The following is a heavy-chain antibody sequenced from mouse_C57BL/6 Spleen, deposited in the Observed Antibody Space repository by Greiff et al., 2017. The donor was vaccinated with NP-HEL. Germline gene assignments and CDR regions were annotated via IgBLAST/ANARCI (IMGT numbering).Heavy chain of an antibody. J-gene: IGHJ1*03. CDR3: ARGADRATVVARYFDV. CDR1: GYTFTSYW. CDR2: IYPGSGST. Sequence: QVQLQQPGAELVKPGASVKMSCKASGYTFTSYWITWVKQRPGQGLEWIGDIYPGSGSTNYNEKFKSKATLTVDTSSSTAYMQLSSLTSEDSAVYYCARGADRATVVARYFDVWGTGTTVTVSS. D-gene: IGHD1-1*01. V-gene: IGHV1-55*01.